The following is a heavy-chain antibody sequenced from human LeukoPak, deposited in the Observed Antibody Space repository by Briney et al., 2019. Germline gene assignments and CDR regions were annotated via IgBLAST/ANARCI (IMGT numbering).Heavy chain of an antibody. D-gene: IGHD3-22*01. Sequence: SGGSLRLSCAASGFILSNCAMTWVRQAPGKGLEWVSYISSSSSTIYYADSVKGRFTISRDNAKNSLYLQMNSLRAEDTAVYYCARGGIYDSSGYPDYWGQGTLVTVSS. V-gene: IGHV3-48*04. CDR1: GFILSNCA. CDR3: ARGGIYDSSGYPDY. J-gene: IGHJ4*02. CDR2: ISSSSSTI.